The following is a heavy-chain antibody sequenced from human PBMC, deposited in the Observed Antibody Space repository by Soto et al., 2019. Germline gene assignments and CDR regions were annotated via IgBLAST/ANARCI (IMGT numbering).Heavy chain of an antibody. CDR1: GFTFSSYA. CDR2: ISGSGGST. D-gene: IGHD4-17*01. V-gene: IGHV3-23*01. J-gene: IGHJ3*02. Sequence: GGSLRLSCAASGFTFSSYAMSWVRQAPGKGLEWVSAISGSGGSTYYADSVKGRFTISRDNSKNTLYLQMNSLRAEDTALYYCAKDMGYGDYALHDAFDIWGQGTMVTVSS. CDR3: AKDMGYGDYALHDAFDI.